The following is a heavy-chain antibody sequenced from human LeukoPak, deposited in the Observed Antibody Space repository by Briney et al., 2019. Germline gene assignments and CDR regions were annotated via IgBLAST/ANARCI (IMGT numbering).Heavy chain of an antibody. CDR3: VTESGWLFDY. V-gene: IGHV3-23*01. Sequence: GGTLRLSCATSGFTFNIYGMSWVRQAPGKGLEWVSSISGSGGSTYYADSVKGRFTISRDNARNSLFLQMNGLKAEDTAVYYCVTESGWLFDYWGQGTLVTVSS. CDR2: ISGSGGST. J-gene: IGHJ4*02. CDR1: GFTFNIYG. D-gene: IGHD5-12*01.